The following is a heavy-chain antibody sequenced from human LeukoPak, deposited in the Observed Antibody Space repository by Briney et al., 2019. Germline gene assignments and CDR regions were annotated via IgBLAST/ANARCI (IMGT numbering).Heavy chain of an antibody. V-gene: IGHV4-61*01. Sequence: SQTLSLTCTVSGGSISSDTYYWGWIRQPPGTGLEWTGYIYYSGSTNYNPSLKSRVTISVDTSKNQFSLKLSSVTAADTAVYYCARARRRVVPAAIEAFDIWGQGTMVTVSS. J-gene: IGHJ3*02. CDR3: ARARRRVVPAAIEAFDI. D-gene: IGHD2-2*01. CDR2: IYYSGST. CDR1: GGSISSDTYY.